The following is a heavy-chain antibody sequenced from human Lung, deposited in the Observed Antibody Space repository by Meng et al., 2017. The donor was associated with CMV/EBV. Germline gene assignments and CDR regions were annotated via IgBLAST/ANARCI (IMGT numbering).Heavy chain of an antibody. V-gene: IGHV1-18*01. J-gene: IGHJ6*02. D-gene: IGHD2-15*01. CDR1: GYTFTSYG. CDR3: ARDRTPDIVFANYYYYGMDV. CDR2: ISTYNSNT. Sequence: ASXXVSXKASGYTFTSYGISWVRQAPGQGLKWMGWISTYNSNTNYAQKFRGRITLTADTSTRTVYLELRSLRSDDTAVYYCARDRTPDIVFANYYYYGMDVWXQGTXVT.